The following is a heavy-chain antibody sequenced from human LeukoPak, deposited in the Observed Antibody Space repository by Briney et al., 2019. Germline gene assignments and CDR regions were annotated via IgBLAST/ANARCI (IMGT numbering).Heavy chain of an antibody. D-gene: IGHD6-13*01. V-gene: IGHV4-34*01. CDR2: INHSGST. CDR3: ARTYSSSWYPN. CDR1: GGSFSGYY. J-gene: IGHJ4*02. Sequence: SETLSLTCAVYGGSFSGYYWSWIRQPPGKGLEWIGEINHSGSTNYNPSLKSRVTTSADTSKNQFSLKLSSVTAADTAVYYCARTYSSSWYPNWGQGTLVTVSS.